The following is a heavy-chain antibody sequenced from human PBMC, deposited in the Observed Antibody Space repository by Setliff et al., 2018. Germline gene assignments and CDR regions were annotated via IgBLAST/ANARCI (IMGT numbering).Heavy chain of an antibody. CDR2: ISGYTGDT. CDR1: GYNFNVYG. CDR3: TRSSAPSLVLAADFDY. J-gene: IGHJ4*02. D-gene: IGHD2-21*01. Sequence: ASVKVSCKTSGYNFNVYGLSWVRQAPGQGPEWMGCISGYTGDTNYAQKFQDRVTMTIDASSSTAYMELKSLRSDDTAVYYCTRSSAPSLVLAADFDYWGQGTLVTVPQ. V-gene: IGHV1-18*01.